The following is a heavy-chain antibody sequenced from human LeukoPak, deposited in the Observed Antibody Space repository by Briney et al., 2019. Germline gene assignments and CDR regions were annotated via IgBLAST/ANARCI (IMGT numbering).Heavy chain of an antibody. Sequence: GGTLRLSCAASGFTFSSDWMSWVRQAPGKRLGWGANIEQDGSEKYYVDSVKGRFTISRDNAQNSLYLQMNSLRAEDTAVYYCARGGGYYYDSSGNFDYWGQGTLVTVSS. CDR2: IEQDGSEK. V-gene: IGHV3-7*01. CDR1: GFTFSSDW. J-gene: IGHJ4*02. CDR3: ARGGGYYYDSSGNFDY. D-gene: IGHD3-22*01.